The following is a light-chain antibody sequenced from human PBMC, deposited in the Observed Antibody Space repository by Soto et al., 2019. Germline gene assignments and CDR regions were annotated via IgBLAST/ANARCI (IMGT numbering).Light chain of an antibody. CDR3: QQRSNWPPWT. CDR1: QSVSIL. Sequence: ILVTQSPGTLSLSPGERAALSCRASQSVSILLAWYQQKPGQAPRLLIYDASNRATGIPARFSGSGSGTDFTLTISSLEPEDFAVYYCQQRSNWPPWTFGQGTKVDIK. CDR2: DAS. J-gene: IGKJ1*01. V-gene: IGKV3-11*01.